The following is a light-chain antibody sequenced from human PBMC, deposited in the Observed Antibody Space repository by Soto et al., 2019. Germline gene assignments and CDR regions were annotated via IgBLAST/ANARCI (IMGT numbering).Light chain of an antibody. J-gene: IGKJ5*01. CDR2: GAS. CDR3: QQLDSYPFT. CDR1: QGISSY. Sequence: DIQLTQSPSFLSASVGDRVTITCRASQGISSYLAWYQQKPGNAPKLLIYGASSLQSGVPSRFSGSGSGTEFTLTISSLQPEDFATYYCQQLDSYPFTFGQGTRLEIK. V-gene: IGKV1-9*01.